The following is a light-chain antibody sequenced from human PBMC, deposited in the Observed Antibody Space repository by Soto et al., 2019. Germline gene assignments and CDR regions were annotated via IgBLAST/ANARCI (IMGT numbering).Light chain of an antibody. Sequence: QSALTQPPSASGSPGQSVTISCTGASSDVGGYNFVSWYQHHPGKAPRLMIYDVTQRPSGVPDRFSGSKSGNTASLTVSGLQVEDEAYYYCSSYAGSSIPVAFGGGTKVPVL. CDR2: DVT. V-gene: IGLV2-8*01. CDR3: SSYAGSSIPVA. J-gene: IGLJ2*01. CDR1: SSDVGGYNF.